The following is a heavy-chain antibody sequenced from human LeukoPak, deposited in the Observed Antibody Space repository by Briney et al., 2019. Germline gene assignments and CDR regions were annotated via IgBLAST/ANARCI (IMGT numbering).Heavy chain of an antibody. V-gene: IGHV1-24*01. CDR3: ATGYGSGGAAFDY. CDR2: FDPEDGET. J-gene: IGHJ4*02. Sequence: ASVKVSCKVSGYTLTELSMHWVRQAPGKGLEWMGGFDPEDGETTYAQKFQGRVTMTEDTSTDTAYMELSSLRSEDTAVYYCATGYGSGGAAFDYWGQGTLVTVSS. D-gene: IGHD3-10*01. CDR1: GYTLTELS.